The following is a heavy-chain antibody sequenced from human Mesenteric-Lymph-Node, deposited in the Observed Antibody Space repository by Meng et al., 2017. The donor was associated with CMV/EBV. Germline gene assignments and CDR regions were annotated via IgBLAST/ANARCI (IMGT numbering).Heavy chain of an antibody. J-gene: IGHJ6*02. CDR2: ISSSSSYI. Sequence: GESLKISCAASGFTFSRNYMNWVRQAPGKGLEWVSSISSSSSYIYYADSVKGRFTISRDNAKNSLYLQMNSLRAEDTALYYCARDLKRRTVAGYYYYGMDVWGQGTTVTVSS. CDR3: ARDLKRRTVAGYYYYGMDV. CDR1: GFTFSRNY. V-gene: IGHV3-21*04. D-gene: IGHD6-19*01.